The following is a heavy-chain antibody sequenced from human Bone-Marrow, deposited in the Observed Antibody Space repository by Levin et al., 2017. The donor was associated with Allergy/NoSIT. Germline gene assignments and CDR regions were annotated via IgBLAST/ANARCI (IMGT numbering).Heavy chain of an antibody. Sequence: GGSLRLSCAASGFTFSTYAMSWVRQAPGKGLEWVSAISGSGGSTYYADSVKGRFTISRDNSKNTVYVQMNSLRAEDTAVYYCAKESAPVNSWGDYWGQGTLVTVSS. CDR3: AKESAPVNSWGDY. V-gene: IGHV3-23*01. J-gene: IGHJ4*02. CDR2: ISGSGGST. D-gene: IGHD6-13*01. CDR1: GFTFSTYA.